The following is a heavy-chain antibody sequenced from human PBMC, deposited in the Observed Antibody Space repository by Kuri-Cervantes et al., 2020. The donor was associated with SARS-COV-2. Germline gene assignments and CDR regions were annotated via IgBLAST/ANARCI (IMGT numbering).Heavy chain of an antibody. CDR1: GFTFSDYS. CDR2: ISNSGGST. CDR3: AKSMSIAAPASDY. V-gene: IGHV3-23*01. Sequence: GGSLRLSCAVSGFTFSDYSMHWVRQGPGKGLEWVSTISNSGGSTYYADSVKGRFTISRDNSKNTLYLQMNSLRADDTAVYYCAKSMSIAAPASDYWGQGTLVTVSS. J-gene: IGHJ4*02. D-gene: IGHD6-13*01.